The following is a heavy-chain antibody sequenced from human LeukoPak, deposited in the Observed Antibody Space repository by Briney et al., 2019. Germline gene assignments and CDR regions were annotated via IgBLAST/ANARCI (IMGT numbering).Heavy chain of an antibody. CDR2: LHSNGAFT. Sequence: GGSLRLSCSASGFTLSNYWMHWVRQAPGKGLVWVARLHSNGAFTSYADSVKGRFTISRDTAKNTLYLQMNSLRVEDTAVYYCARFVVVTAGDYWGQGTLVTVSS. V-gene: IGHV3-74*01. CDR1: GFTLSNYW. D-gene: IGHD2-21*02. CDR3: ARFVVVTAGDY. J-gene: IGHJ4*01.